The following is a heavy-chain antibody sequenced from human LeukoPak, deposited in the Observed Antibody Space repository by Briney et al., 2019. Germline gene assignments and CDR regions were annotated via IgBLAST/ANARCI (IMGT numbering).Heavy chain of an antibody. CDR1: GFTFSTYD. D-gene: IGHD2-8*01. V-gene: IGHV3-13*01. CDR3: ARQNRNGFDY. Sequence: GGSLRLSCAASGFTFSTYDFHWVRQTTGRGLEWVSATGTAGDTWYSGSVKGRFTASRENAKSSMYLQMNSLRVGDTAVYYCARQNRNGFDYWGQGTLVTVSS. J-gene: IGHJ4*02. CDR2: TGTAGDT.